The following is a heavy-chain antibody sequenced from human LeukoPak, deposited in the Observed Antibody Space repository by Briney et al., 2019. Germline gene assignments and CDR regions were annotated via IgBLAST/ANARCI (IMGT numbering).Heavy chain of an antibody. D-gene: IGHD3-3*01. V-gene: IGHV1-8*01. CDR1: GYTFTSYD. Sequence: ASVKVSCKASGYTFTSYDINWVRQATGQGLEWMGWMNPNSGNTGYAQKFQGRVTMTRNTSISTAYMELSSLRSEDTAVYYCARGPEEHDFWSGYYKGWGQGTLVTVSS. CDR3: ARGPEEHDFWSGYYKG. J-gene: IGHJ4*02. CDR2: MNPNSGNT.